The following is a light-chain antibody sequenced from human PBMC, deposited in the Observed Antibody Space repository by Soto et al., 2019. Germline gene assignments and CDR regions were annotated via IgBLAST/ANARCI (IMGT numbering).Light chain of an antibody. CDR2: TDH. Sequence: QSVLTQPPSASGTPGQRVTISCSGSSSNIGSSTVNWYQQLPGTAPKLLIYTDHQRPSGVPDRFSGSKSDTSASLAISWLQSEDEADYYCAAWDDSLNVVLFGGGTKLTVL. CDR1: SSNIGSST. V-gene: IGLV1-44*01. J-gene: IGLJ2*01. CDR3: AAWDDSLNVVL.